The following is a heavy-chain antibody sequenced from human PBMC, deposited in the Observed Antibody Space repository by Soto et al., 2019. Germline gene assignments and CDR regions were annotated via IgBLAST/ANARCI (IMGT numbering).Heavy chain of an antibody. CDR2: MNPNSGHT. D-gene: IGHD3-16*01. CDR1: GYTFTSHD. J-gene: IGHJ5*02. CDR3: ASDMSTT. Sequence: QVQLVQSGAEVKKPGASVKVSCKASGYTFTSHDINWMRQTTGQGLEWMGWMNPNSGHTNSAQKCQGRVTMARDTSISTAYMELTNLRSEDPAIYYCASDMSTTWGQGTLVTVSS. V-gene: IGHV1-8*01.